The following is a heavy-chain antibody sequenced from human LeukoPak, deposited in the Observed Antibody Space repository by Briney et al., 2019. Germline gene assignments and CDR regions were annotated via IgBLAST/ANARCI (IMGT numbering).Heavy chain of an antibody. V-gene: IGHV1-18*01. CDR3: ARSGAYYYDSSGYYAVGY. J-gene: IGHJ4*02. D-gene: IGHD3-22*01. Sequence: ASVKVSCKASGYTFTSYGISWVRQAPGQGLEWMGWISAYNGNTNYAQKLQGRVTMTTDTSTSTAYMELRSLRSDDTAVYYCARSGAYYYDSSGYYAVGYWGQGTQVTVSS. CDR2: ISAYNGNT. CDR1: GYTFTSYG.